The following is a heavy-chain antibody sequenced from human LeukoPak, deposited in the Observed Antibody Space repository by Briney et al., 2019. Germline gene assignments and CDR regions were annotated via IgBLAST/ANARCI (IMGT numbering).Heavy chain of an antibody. CDR2: IYYCGSI. V-gene: IGHV4-31*03. CDR3: ARAGIAVARYYFHY. Sequence: SETLSLTCTVSGGSISSGGYYWSWIRRHPGKGREWIGYIYYCGSIYYHPYLKSRVTISVDTSKNQFSLKLSSVTAADTAVYYCARAGIAVARYYFHYWGQGTLVTVPS. D-gene: IGHD6-19*01. J-gene: IGHJ4*02. CDR1: GGSISSGGYY.